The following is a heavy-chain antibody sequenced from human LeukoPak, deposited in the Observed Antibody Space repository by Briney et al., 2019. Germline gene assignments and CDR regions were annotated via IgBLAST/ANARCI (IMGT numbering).Heavy chain of an antibody. CDR2: INPNSGGT. J-gene: IGHJ4*02. D-gene: IGHD2-15*01. V-gene: IGHV1-2*02. CDR1: GYTFTGYY. Sequence: ASVKLSCTASGYTFTGYYMHWVRQSPGQGLGWMGWINPNSGGTNYAQKFQGRVTMTRETSISTAYMELSSLRSDDPAVYYFARVPFYTPLDYWGEGTLVTVSS. CDR3: ARVPFYTPLDY.